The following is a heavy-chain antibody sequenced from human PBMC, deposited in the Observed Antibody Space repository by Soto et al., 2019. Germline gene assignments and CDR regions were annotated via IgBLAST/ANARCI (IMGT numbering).Heavy chain of an antibody. V-gene: IGHV4-34*01. D-gene: IGHD1-26*01. CDR2: INRSGST. CDR1: GGSFSGYY. Sequence: QVQLQQWGAGLLKPSETLSLTCAVYGGSFSGYYWSWIRQPPGKGLEWIGEINRSGSTNYNPSLKSRVTISVDTAKNQFSLKLTSVTAADTAVYYCAIKALYSGSPSYFDYWGQGILVTVSS. CDR3: AIKALYSGSPSYFDY. J-gene: IGHJ4*02.